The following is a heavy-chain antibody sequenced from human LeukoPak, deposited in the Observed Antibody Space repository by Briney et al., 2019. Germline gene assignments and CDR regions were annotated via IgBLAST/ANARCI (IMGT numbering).Heavy chain of an antibody. Sequence: GESLKISCKGSGYSFSNYWIGWVRQMPGKGLEWMGIIYPGDSDTRYSPSFQGQVTISADRSINTAYLQWSSLKASDTAMYYCARQADSSAYDYGGQGTLVTVSS. CDR2: IYPGDSDT. CDR3: ARQADSSAYDY. J-gene: IGHJ4*02. D-gene: IGHD6-19*01. V-gene: IGHV5-51*01. CDR1: GYSFSNYW.